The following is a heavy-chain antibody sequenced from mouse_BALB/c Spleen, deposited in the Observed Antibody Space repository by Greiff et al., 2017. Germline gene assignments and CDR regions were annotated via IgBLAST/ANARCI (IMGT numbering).Heavy chain of an antibody. CDR3: ASLQLTGDYFDY. D-gene: IGHD4-1*01. CDR2: IDPANGNT. V-gene: IGHV14-3*02. CDR1: GFNIKDTY. Sequence: LVESGAELVKPGASVKLSCTASGFNIKDTYMHWVKQRPEQGLEWIGRIDPANGNTKYDPKFQGKATITADTSSNTAYLQLSSLTSEDTAVYYCASLQLTGDYFDYWGQGTTLTVSS. J-gene: IGHJ2*01.